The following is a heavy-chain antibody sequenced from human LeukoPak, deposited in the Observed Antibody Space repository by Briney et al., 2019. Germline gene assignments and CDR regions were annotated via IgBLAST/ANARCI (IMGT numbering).Heavy chain of an antibody. V-gene: IGHV4-59*08. D-gene: IGHD2-2*01. CDR2: ISYSGST. CDR1: GGSISSYY. CDR3: ARHGRKFCSSTSCSHYFDY. Sequence: KPSETLSLTCTVSGGSISSYYWSWIRQPPGKGMAWIGYISYSGSTNYNPSLKRRVTISVDTSKNQFSLQLSSVTAADTAVYYCARHGRKFCSSTSCSHYFDYWGQGTLVAVSS. J-gene: IGHJ4*02.